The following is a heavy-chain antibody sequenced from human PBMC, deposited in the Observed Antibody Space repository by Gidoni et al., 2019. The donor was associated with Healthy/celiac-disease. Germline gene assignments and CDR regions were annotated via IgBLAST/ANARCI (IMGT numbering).Heavy chain of an antibody. D-gene: IGHD3-22*01. CDR3: AKSYYYDSSGYADAFDI. V-gene: IGHV3-23*01. CDR1: GFTFSSYA. Sequence: EVQLLASGGGLVQPGGSLRLSCAASGFTFSSYAMSWVRQAPGKGLEWVSAISGSGGSTYYADSVKGRFTISRDNSKNTLYLQMNSLRAEDTAVYYCAKSYYYDSSGYADAFDIWGQGTMVTVSS. CDR2: ISGSGGST. J-gene: IGHJ3*02.